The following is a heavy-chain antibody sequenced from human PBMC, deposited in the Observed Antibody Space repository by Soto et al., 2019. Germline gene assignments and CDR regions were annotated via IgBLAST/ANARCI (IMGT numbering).Heavy chain of an antibody. CDR2: IGGNGADT. D-gene: IGHD6-19*01. CDR1: GFIFSNYA. CDR3: AIPSGLTVTGPDY. J-gene: IGHJ4*02. Sequence: RRLSCAASGFIFSNYAMSWVRQAPGKGLEWVSAIGGNGADTYYADSVKGRFTISRDNSKNTLYLQMNSLRADDTAVYFCAIPSGLTVTGPDYWGQGTLVTVSS. V-gene: IGHV3-23*01.